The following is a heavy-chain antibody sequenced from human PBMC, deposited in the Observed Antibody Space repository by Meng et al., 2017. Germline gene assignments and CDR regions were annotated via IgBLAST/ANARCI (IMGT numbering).Heavy chain of an antibody. D-gene: IGHD6-19*01. V-gene: IGHV3-23*01. CDR3: AKYTTVRYSSCWYGEYFQH. J-gene: IGHJ1*01. CDR1: GFTFSSYA. Sequence: GESLKISCAASGFTFSSYAMSWVRQAPGKGLEWVSAISGSGGSTYYADSVKGRFAISRDNSKNTLNLQMNSLRAEDTAVYYCAKYTTVRYSSCWYGEYFQHWGQGTLVTVSS. CDR2: ISGSGGST.